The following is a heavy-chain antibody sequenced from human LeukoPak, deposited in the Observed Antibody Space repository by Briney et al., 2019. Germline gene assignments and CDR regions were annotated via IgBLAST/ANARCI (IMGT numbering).Heavy chain of an antibody. CDR1: GFTFFNYG. CDR2: IKQHGSEK. Sequence: GGSLRLSCAASGFTFFNYGMHWVRQAPGRGLEWVATIKQHGSEKLYVDSVKGRFTISRDNTKSSLYLQMNRLGAEDTAVYYCARIGIDYLASYHFDYWGQGTLVTVSS. V-gene: IGHV3-7*01. CDR3: ARIGIDYLASYHFDY. J-gene: IGHJ4*02. D-gene: IGHD2/OR15-2a*01.